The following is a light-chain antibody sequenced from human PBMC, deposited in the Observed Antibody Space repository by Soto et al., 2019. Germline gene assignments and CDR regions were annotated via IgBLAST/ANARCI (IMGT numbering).Light chain of an antibody. J-gene: IGKJ4*01. V-gene: IGKV3D-15*01. CDR3: QQYNNWPLLT. CDR1: QSVNNN. Sequence: EIVMTQSPATLSVSPGGRATLSCRASQSVNNNLAWYQQKPGQAPRLLIYVASIRATGIPARFSGIGSGTEFILTVDSLQSEDFAVYYCQQYNNWPLLTFGGGTQVEIK. CDR2: VAS.